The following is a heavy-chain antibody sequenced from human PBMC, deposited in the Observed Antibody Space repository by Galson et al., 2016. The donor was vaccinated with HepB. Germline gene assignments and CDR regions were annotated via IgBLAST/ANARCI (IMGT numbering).Heavy chain of an antibody. CDR3: ARGEWATKPHDVVQH. J-gene: IGHJ1*01. D-gene: IGHD1-26*01. V-gene: IGHV1-2*02. CDR2: INPNSGGT. Sequence: SVKVSCKASGYTFTGYYMHWVRQAPGQGLEWMGWINPNSGGTNYAQKFQGRVTMTRDTSISTAYMELSRLRSDDTAVYYCARGEWATKPHDVVQHWGQGTLVTVSS. CDR1: GYTFTGYY.